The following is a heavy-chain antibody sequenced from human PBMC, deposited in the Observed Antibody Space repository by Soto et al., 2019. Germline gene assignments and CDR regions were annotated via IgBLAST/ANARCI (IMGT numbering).Heavy chain of an antibody. D-gene: IGHD2-2*01. Sequence: ASVKVSCKASGYTFTSYGISWVRQAPGQGLEWMGWISAYNGNTNYAQKFQGRVTMTEDTSTDTAYMELSSLRSEDTAVYYCATCEKGSTSCPVVDVWGKGTTVTVSS. CDR1: GYTFTSYG. CDR2: ISAYNGNT. J-gene: IGHJ6*04. V-gene: IGHV1-18*01. CDR3: ATCEKGSTSCPVVDV.